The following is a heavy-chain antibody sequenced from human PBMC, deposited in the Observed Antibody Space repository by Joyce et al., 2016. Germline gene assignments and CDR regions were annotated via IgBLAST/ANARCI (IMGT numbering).Heavy chain of an antibody. J-gene: IGHJ4*02. CDR1: GFTFDDYD. Sequence: EVQLVESGGGVVRPGGSLRLSCAASGFTFDDYDMSWVRQVPGKGLECVSGSKWNDGNTGYADSVKGRFTIFRDNAKNFLYLQMNSLRAEDTALYYCARDGFCSGSNCWDYWGQGTLVTVSS. CDR2: SKWNDGNT. D-gene: IGHD2-15*01. V-gene: IGHV3-20*04. CDR3: ARDGFCSGSNCWDY.